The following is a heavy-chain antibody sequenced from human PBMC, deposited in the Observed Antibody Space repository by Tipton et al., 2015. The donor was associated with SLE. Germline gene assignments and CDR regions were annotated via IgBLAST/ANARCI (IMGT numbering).Heavy chain of an antibody. Sequence: TLPLTFAVYGGSFSDYFWSWIRQPPGKGLEWIGEINHSGSTNYNPSLKSRVTIPVDTSKNQFFLKLSSVTAADTAVYYCARGLGVVVAVAFDIWGQGTMVTVSS. D-gene: IGHD2-15*01. CDR1: GGSFSDYF. CDR2: INHSGST. J-gene: IGHJ3*02. CDR3: ARGLGVVVAVAFDI. V-gene: IGHV4-34*01.